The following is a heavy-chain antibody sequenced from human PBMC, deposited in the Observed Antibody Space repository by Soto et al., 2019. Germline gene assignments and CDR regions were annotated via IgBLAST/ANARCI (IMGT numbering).Heavy chain of an antibody. CDR1: GYTFTNYY. D-gene: IGHD6-19*01. V-gene: IGHV1-46*01. Sequence: GASVKVSCKASGYTFTNYYMHWVRQAPGQGLEWMGIINPSGGSTTYPEKFQGRVTMTRDTSTSAVYMELSSLRAEDTAIYYCARGLGSSSWYRFDPWGQGTLVTVSS. CDR2: INPSGGST. J-gene: IGHJ5*02. CDR3: ARGLGSSSWYRFDP.